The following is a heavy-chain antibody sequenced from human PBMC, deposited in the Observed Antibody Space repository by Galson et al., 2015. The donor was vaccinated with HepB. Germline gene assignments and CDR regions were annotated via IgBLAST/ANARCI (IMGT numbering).Heavy chain of an antibody. CDR1: GFTFSSYD. CDR3: ARGHVDTTMAYFDH. V-gene: IGHV3-13*01. J-gene: IGHJ4*02. D-gene: IGHD5-18*01. Sequence: SLRLSCAASGFTFSSYDMHWVRQATGKGLEWVSAIGAAGDTYYPGSVKGRFTISRENAKNSLYLQMNSLRAGDTAVYYCARGHVDTTMAYFDHWGQGTLVTVSS. CDR2: IGAAGDT.